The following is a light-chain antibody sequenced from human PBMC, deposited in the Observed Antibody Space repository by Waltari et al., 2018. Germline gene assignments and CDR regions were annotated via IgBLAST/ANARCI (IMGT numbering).Light chain of an antibody. CDR2: SNN. CDR3: AAWDDSLNVV. CDR1: SSNIGSNT. Sequence: QSVLTQPPSASGPPGKRVTISCYGSSSNIGSNTVTWYQQLPGTAPKLLIYSNNQRPSGVPDRFSGSKSGTSASLAISGLQSEDEADYYCAAWDDSLNVVFGGGTKLTVL. J-gene: IGLJ2*01. V-gene: IGLV1-44*01.